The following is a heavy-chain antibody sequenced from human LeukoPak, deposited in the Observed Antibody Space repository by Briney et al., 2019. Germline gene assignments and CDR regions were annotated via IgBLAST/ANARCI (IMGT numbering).Heavy chain of an antibody. J-gene: IGHJ3*02. CDR2: IKSKSDGGTI. D-gene: IGHD2-2*01. V-gene: IGHV3-15*01. CDR3: TTGSSPYAFDI. CDR1: GFTFSNAW. Sequence: GGSLRLSCAASGFTFSNAWMSWVPQAPGKGREWGGRIKSKSDGGTIDYAAPVIGRFTISRDDSKNTLYLQMNSLKTEDTAVYYCTTGSSPYAFDIWGQGTMVTVSS.